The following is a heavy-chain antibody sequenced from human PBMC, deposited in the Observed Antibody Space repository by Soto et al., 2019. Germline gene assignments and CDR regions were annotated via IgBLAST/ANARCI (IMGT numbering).Heavy chain of an antibody. CDR2: IWYEGSNK. J-gene: IGHJ1*01. CDR1: GVTFSSYG. D-gene: IGHD4-17*01. CDR3: AKGHDYGDDEYFNH. V-gene: IGHV3-33*06. Sequence: QVKLVESGGGVVQPGMSLRLSCAASGVTFSSYGMHWVRQAPGKGLQRVAVIWYEGSNKYYADSVKGRFTISRDNSSNTLYRLLNSQRGEEAAVSDCAKGHDYGDDEYFNHWGDGNLDTVAS.